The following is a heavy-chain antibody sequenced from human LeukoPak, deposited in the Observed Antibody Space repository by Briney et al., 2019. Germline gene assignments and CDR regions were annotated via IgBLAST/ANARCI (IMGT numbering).Heavy chain of an antibody. D-gene: IGHD1-26*01. CDR1: GYTFTGYF. J-gene: IGHJ4*02. CDR3: ARTVVGATLS. V-gene: IGHV1-2*02. CDR2: ILPNTGGT. Sequence: ASVKVSCKASGYTFTGYFLHWVRQAPGQGLEWMGWILPNTGGTNYAQKFQGRVTMTRDTSISTAYMELSRLRSDDTAVYYCARTVVGATLSWGQGTLVTVSS.